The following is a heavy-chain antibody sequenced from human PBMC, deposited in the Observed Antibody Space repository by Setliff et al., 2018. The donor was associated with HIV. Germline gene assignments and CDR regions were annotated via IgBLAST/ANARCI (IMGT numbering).Heavy chain of an antibody. D-gene: IGHD6-25*01. J-gene: IGHJ5*01. CDR3: AGGFPKYNFRLFDS. V-gene: IGHV4-39*01. Sequence: ASETLSLTCTVSGGSISSSSYYWGWIRQPPGKGLEWIGSIYYSGSTYYNPSLKSRVTISVDTSKNQFSLKLSSATAADTALYFCAGGFPKYNFRLFDSWGQGTLVTVSS. CDR2: IYYSGST. CDR1: GGSISSSSYY.